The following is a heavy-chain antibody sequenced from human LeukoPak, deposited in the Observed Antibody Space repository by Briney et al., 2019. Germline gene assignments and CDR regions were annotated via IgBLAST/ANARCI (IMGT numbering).Heavy chain of an antibody. V-gene: IGHV3-9*03. CDR2: IRWNSGSI. J-gene: IGHJ5*02. D-gene: IGHD3-10*01. CDR3: AKDTGP. CDR1: GFTFDDYA. Sequence: GGSLRLSCAASGFTFDDYAMHWVRQAPGKGLEGVSGIRWNSGSIGYADSVKGRFTISRDNAKNSLYLQMNSLRAEDMALYYCAKDTGPWGQGTLVTVSS.